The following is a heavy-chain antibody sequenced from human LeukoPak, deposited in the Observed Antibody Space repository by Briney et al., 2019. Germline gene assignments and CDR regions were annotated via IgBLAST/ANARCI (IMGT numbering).Heavy chain of an antibody. CDR3: ARKNAFDI. CDR2: IYYSGNT. V-gene: IGHV4-59*02. J-gene: IGHJ3*02. CDR1: GGTVSSGH. Sequence: SETLSLTCTGSGGTVSSGHRNWIRQSPGKGLEWIGCIYYSGNTYYNPSLKSRVTISVDMSKKQFSLRLTSVTASGTAVYYCARKNAFDIWGQGTLVTVSS.